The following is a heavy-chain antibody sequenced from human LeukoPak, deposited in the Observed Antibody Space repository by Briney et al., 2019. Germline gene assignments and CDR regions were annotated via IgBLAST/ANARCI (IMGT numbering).Heavy chain of an antibody. D-gene: IGHD3-10*01. Sequence: ASVKVSCKASGYTFTSYYMHWGRQAPGQGLEWMGIINPSGGSTSYSQKFQGRGTITSDTSTSTVYMELSSLRSEDTAVYYCARAGSSVREVVYWGQGTLVTVSS. CDR1: GYTFTSYY. CDR2: INPSGGST. J-gene: IGHJ4*02. V-gene: IGHV1-46*01. CDR3: ARAGSSVREVVY.